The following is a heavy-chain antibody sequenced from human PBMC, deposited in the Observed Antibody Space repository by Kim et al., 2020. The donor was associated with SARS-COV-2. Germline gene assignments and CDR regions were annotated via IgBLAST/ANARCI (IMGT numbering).Heavy chain of an antibody. CDR2: VDHSGTT. Sequence: SETLSLTCVVSGASISSSSCWSWVRQPPGKGLEWIGEVDHSGTTSYNVSLKSRVTISVDKSKNQFSLRLNSVSAAHTAVYYRARGVSTACTLRPWFDP. J-gene: IGHJ5*02. CDR1: GASISSSSC. V-gene: IGHV4-4*02. CDR3: ARGVSTACTLRPWFDP. D-gene: IGHD2-2*01.